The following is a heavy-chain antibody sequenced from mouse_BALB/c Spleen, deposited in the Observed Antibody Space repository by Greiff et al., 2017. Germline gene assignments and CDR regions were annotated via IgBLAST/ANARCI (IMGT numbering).Heavy chain of an antibody. J-gene: IGHJ3*01. Sequence: EVKLMESGGGLVQPGGSRKLSCAASGFTFSSFGMHWVRQAPEKGLEWVAYISSGSSTIYYADTVKGRFTISRDNPKNTLFLQMTSLRSEDTAMYYCARAYYRYEGFAYWGQGTLVTVSA. D-gene: IGHD2-14*01. V-gene: IGHV5-17*02. CDR1: GFTFSSFG. CDR2: ISSGSSTI. CDR3: ARAYYRYEGFAY.